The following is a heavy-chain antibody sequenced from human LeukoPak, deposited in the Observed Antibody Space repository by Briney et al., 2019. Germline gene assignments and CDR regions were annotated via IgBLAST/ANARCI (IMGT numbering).Heavy chain of an antibody. CDR2: ISDIGSI. Sequence: SETLSLTCTVSGGSISSYYWSWIRQPPGKGLEWIAYISDIGSINYNPSLKSRVTISLDTSKNQFSLKLSSVTAADTAVYYCAGHHPRNTVDYWGQGTLVTVSS. D-gene: IGHD2-8*02. CDR1: GGSISSYY. CDR3: AGHHPRNTVDY. J-gene: IGHJ4*02. V-gene: IGHV4-59*08.